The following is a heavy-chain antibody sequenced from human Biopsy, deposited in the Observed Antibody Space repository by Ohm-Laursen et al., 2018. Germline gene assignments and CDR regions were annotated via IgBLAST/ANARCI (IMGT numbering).Heavy chain of an antibody. CDR1: GFTFNDYA. CDR2: ISWNSNNI. J-gene: IGHJ4*02. D-gene: IGHD6-19*01. V-gene: IGHV3-9*01. CDR3: AKDTFADLRGPSGWYGVDY. Sequence: SLRLSCSASGFTFNDYAMHWVRQAPGKGLEWVSGISWNSNNIVYADSVKGRFTISRDNARNSLYLQIKSLRTEDTASYYCAKDTFADLRGPSGWYGVDYWGQGTMVTVSS.